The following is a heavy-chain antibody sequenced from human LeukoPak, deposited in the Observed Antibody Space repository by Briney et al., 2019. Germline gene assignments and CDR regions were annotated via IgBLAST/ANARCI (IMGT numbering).Heavy chain of an antibody. CDR1: GGSISSSSYY. J-gene: IGHJ5*02. V-gene: IGHV4-39*01. Sequence: PSQTLSLTCTVSGGSISSSSYYWGWIRQPPGTGLEWIGSIYYSGSTYYNPSLKSRVTISVDTSKNQFSLKLSSVTAADTAVYYCARRNSSGWYGGWFDAWGQGTLVTVSS. D-gene: IGHD6-19*01. CDR2: IYYSGST. CDR3: ARRNSSGWYGGWFDA.